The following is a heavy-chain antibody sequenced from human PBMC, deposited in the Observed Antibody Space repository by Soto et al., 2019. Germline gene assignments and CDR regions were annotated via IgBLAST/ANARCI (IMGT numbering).Heavy chain of an antibody. V-gene: IGHV3-23*01. CDR1: GFTCSSYA. D-gene: IGHD6-19*01. CDR2: ISGSGGST. Sequence: GGSVRLSCAAPGFTCSSYAMSWVRQAPGKGLEWVSAISGSGGSTYYADSVKGRFTISRDNSKNTLYLQMNSLRAEDTAVYYCAKDKRGWYYFDYWGQGTLVTVSS. J-gene: IGHJ4*02. CDR3: AKDKRGWYYFDY.